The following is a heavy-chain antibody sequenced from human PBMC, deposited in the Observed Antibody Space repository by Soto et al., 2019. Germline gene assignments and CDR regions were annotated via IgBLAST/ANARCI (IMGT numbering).Heavy chain of an antibody. J-gene: IGHJ4*02. CDR3: AKARGAVAGTDYYFDY. D-gene: IGHD6-19*01. Sequence: EVQLLESGGGLVQPGGSLRLSCAASGFTFSSYAMSWVRQAPGKGLELVSGISGTGGSTYYADSVKGRFTISRDNSKNTLYLQMNRLRAEDTAVYYCAKARGAVAGTDYYFDYWGQGTLVTVSS. V-gene: IGHV3-23*01. CDR2: ISGTGGST. CDR1: GFTFSSYA.